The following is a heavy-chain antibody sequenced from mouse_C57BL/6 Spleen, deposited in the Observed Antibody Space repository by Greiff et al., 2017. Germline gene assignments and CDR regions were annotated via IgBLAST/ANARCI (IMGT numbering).Heavy chain of an antibody. V-gene: IGHV5-17*01. CDR1: GFTFSDYG. Sequence: DVHLVESGGGLVKPGGSLKLSCAASGFTFSDYGMHWVRQAPEKGLEWVAYISSGGSTIYYADTVKGRFTISRDNAKNTLFLQMTSLRSEDTAMYDCERPCVDYWGQGTSVTVSS. CDR2: ISSGGSTI. CDR3: ERPCVDY. J-gene: IGHJ4*01.